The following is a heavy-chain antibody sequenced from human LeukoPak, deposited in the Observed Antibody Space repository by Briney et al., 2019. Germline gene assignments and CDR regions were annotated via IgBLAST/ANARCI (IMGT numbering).Heavy chain of an antibody. Sequence: PGGSLRLSCAASGFTFSSYSMNWVRQAPGKGLEWVSYISSSSSTIYYADSVKGRFTISRDNSKNTLYLQMNSLRAEDTAVYYCAKTEIRYSSGPKGYWGQGTLVTVSS. CDR1: GFTFSSYS. CDR2: ISSSSSTI. J-gene: IGHJ4*02. CDR3: AKTEIRYSSGPKGY. V-gene: IGHV3-48*01. D-gene: IGHD6-19*01.